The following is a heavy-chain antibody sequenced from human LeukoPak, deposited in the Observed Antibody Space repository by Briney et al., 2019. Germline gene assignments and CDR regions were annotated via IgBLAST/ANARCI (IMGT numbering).Heavy chain of an antibody. CDR1: GYTFTGYY. V-gene: IGHV1-2*02. CDR2: INPNSGGT. D-gene: IGHD3-10*01. Sequence: ASVKVSCKASGYTFTGYYMHWVRQAPGQGLEWKGWINPNSGGTNYAQKFQGRVTMTRDTSISTAYMELSRLRSDDTAVYYCAREVVTMVRGAMDVWGKGTTVTISS. CDR3: AREVVTMVRGAMDV. J-gene: IGHJ6*03.